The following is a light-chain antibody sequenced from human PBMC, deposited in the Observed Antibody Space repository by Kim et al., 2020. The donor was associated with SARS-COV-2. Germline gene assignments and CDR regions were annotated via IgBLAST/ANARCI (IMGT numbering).Light chain of an antibody. Sequence: SSELTQDPAVSVALGQTVRITCQGDSLRSYYASWYQQKPGQAPVLVIYGKNNRPSGIPDRFSGSSSGNTASLTITGAQAEDEADYYCNSRDSSGNHLCEVFGGGTQLTVL. CDR1: SLRSYY. CDR2: GKN. J-gene: IGLJ2*01. V-gene: IGLV3-19*01. CDR3: NSRDSSGNHLCEV.